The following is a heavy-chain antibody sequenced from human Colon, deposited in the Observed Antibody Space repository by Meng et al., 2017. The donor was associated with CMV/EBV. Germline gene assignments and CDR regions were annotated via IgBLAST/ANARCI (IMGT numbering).Heavy chain of an antibody. CDR3: AKDRTVGGYTFGLDV. V-gene: IGHV3-9*01. J-gene: IGHJ6*02. CDR2: VNWGGEKK. Sequence: SLKISCVASGFSFDDFAMHWVRQVPGKGLEWVSNVNWGGEKKGYADSVKGRFTISRDNAKNSLYLQMDSLRAADTAVYYCAKDRTVGGYTFGLDVWGQGTTVTVSS. D-gene: IGHD5-12*01. CDR1: GFSFDDFA.